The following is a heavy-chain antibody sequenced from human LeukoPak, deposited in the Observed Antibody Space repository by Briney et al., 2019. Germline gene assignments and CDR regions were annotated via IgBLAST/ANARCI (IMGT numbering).Heavy chain of an antibody. D-gene: IGHD3-10*01. J-gene: IGHJ4*02. Sequence: GGSLRLSCAASGFTFSSYWMTWVRQAPGKGLEWVANIKEDGSEKYYADSVKGRFTISRDNAKISLYLEMNSLRAEDTAVYYCASGSYFDFWGQGTLVTVSS. CDR3: ASGSYFDF. CDR1: GFTFSSYW. CDR2: IKEDGSEK. V-gene: IGHV3-7*01.